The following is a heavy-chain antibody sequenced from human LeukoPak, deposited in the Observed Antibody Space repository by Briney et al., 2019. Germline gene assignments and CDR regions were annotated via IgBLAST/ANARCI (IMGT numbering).Heavy chain of an antibody. Sequence: SQTLSLTSAISVDCLSINSASCKCIRQSPSRCLECLAWTYYRSKWYNDYAVSVKSRINIHPDTSKNQFSLQLNSETNEHTAVYYCARDLPLGQWLAYIGFDPWGQGTLVTVSS. V-gene: IGHV6-1*01. CDR2: TYYRSKWYN. CDR1: VDCLSINSAS. CDR3: ARDLPLGQWLAYIGFDP. D-gene: IGHD6-19*01. J-gene: IGHJ5*02.